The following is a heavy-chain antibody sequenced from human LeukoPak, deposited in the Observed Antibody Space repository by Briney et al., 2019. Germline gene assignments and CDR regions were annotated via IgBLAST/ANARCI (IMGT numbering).Heavy chain of an antibody. CDR1: GYTFTSYG. CDR2: ICAYNGNT. D-gene: IGHD3-10*01. Sequence: ASVKVSCKASGYTFTSYGISWVRPAPGQGLEWMGWICAYNGNTNYAQKLQGRVTMTTDTSTSTAYMELRSLRSDDTAVYYCASGTYYYGSGSYYNLDYWGQGTLVTVSS. V-gene: IGHV1-18*01. J-gene: IGHJ4*02. CDR3: ASGTYYYGSGSYYNLDY.